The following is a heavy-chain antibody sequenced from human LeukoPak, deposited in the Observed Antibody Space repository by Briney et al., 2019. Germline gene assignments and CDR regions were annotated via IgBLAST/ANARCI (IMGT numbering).Heavy chain of an antibody. D-gene: IGHD2-2*01. Sequence: ASVKVSCKASGYTFTSYGISWVRQAPGQGLEWMGRISAYNGNTNYAQKLQGRVTMTTDTSTSTAYMELRSLRSDDTAVYYCTVVVPAALIDYWGQGTLVTVSS. CDR3: TVVVPAALIDY. J-gene: IGHJ4*02. CDR1: GYTFTSYG. V-gene: IGHV1-18*01. CDR2: ISAYNGNT.